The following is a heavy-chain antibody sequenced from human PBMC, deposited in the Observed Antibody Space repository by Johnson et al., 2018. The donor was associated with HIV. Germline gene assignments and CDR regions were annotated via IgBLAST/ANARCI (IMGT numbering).Heavy chain of an antibody. CDR1: GFTFSNAW. CDR2: IKSKTDGGTT. V-gene: IGHV3-15*01. J-gene: IGHJ3*02. D-gene: IGHD3-22*01. Sequence: VQLVESGGGLVKPGGSLRLSCAASGFTFSNAWMSWVRQAPGKGLEWVGRIKSKTDGGTTDYAAPVQGRFTISRDDSKNTLYLQMKSLKTEDTAVYYCTICITMIVVVTTDAFDIWGQGTMVTVSS. CDR3: TICITMIVVVTTDAFDI.